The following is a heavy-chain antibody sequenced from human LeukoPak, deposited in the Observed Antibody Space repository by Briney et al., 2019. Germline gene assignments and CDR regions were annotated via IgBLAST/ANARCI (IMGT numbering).Heavy chain of an antibody. Sequence: GGSLRLSCAASGFTFSSYWMNWVRQAPGKGLEWVANIKQDGSVENYVDSVKGRFTISRDNAKNSLYLQMNSLRAEDTAVYYCARDPVGAPYYDYWGQGTLVTVSP. CDR1: GFTFSSYW. D-gene: IGHD1-26*01. J-gene: IGHJ4*02. V-gene: IGHV3-7*01. CDR3: ARDPVGAPYYDY. CDR2: IKQDGSVE.